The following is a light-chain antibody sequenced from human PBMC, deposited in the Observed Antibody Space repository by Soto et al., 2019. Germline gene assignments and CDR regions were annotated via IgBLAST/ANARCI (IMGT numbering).Light chain of an antibody. CDR2: GVS. V-gene: IGKV3-20*01. J-gene: IGKJ3*01. Sequence: ELVLTQSPGTLSLSPGERATLSCRASQSVNTKYLAWYQQKPGQAPRLLIYGVSSRATGIPDRFSGSGSGTDFILTISRVEPEDFAVYYCQQFGTSPLVTVGPVTKVDI. CDR1: QSVNTKY. CDR3: QQFGTSPLVT.